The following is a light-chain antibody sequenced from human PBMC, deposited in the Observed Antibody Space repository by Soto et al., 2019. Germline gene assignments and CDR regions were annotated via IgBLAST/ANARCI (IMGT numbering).Light chain of an antibody. V-gene: IGLV1-40*01. CDR3: QSYDSSLSAVV. CDR2: GDI. CDR1: SSNIGAGYD. Sequence: QAVVTQPPSVSGAPGQRVTISCTGSSSNIGAGYDVHWYQQLPGTAPKLLIYGDINRPSGVPDRFSGSKSGTSASLAITGLQAEDEADYYCQSYDSSLSAVVFGGGTKVTVL. J-gene: IGLJ2*01.